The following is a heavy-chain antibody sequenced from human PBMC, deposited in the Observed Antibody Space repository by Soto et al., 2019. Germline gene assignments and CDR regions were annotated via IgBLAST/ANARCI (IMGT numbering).Heavy chain of an antibody. V-gene: IGHV4-34*01. Sequence: SETLSLSCAVYGGSFSGYYWSWIRQPPGKGLEWIGEINHSGSTNYNPSLKSRVTISVDTSKNQFSLKLSSVTAADTAVYYCARGRRLWGLFDYWGQGTLVTVSS. CDR1: GGSFSGYY. J-gene: IGHJ4*02. CDR2: INHSGST. D-gene: IGHD2-21*01. CDR3: ARGRRLWGLFDY.